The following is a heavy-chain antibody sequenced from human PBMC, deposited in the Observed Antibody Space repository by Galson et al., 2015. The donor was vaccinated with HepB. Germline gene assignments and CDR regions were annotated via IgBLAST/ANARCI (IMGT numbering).Heavy chain of an antibody. D-gene: IGHD3-10*01. Sequence: SVKLSCAASGYTFTGYYMHWVRQAPGKGLEWMGWINPNSGGTNYAQKFQGRVTMTRDTSISTPYMELSRLRSDDTAVYYCARGPTELLWFGESINGGWFDPWGQGTLVTVSS. J-gene: IGHJ5*02. V-gene: IGHV1-2*02. CDR1: GYTFTGYY. CDR3: ARGPTELLWFGESINGGWFDP. CDR2: INPNSGGT.